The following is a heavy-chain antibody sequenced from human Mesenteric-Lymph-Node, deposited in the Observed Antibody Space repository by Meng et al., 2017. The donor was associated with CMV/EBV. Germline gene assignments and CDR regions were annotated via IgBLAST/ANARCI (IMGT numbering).Heavy chain of an antibody. V-gene: IGHV4-34*01. Sequence: GGSFSGYYWSWIRQPPGKGLEWIGEINHSGSTNYNPSLKSRVTISLDTSTNQFSLKLSSVTAADTAVYYCARRRGDGYNYGYFYYDFWGQGTLVTVSS. D-gene: IGHD5-24*01. J-gene: IGHJ4*02. CDR2: INHSGST. CDR3: ARRRGDGYNYGYFYYDF. CDR1: GGSFSGYY.